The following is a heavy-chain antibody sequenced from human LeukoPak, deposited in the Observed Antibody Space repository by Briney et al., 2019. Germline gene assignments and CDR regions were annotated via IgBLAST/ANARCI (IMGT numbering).Heavy chain of an antibody. Sequence: ASVKVSCKASGYTFTGYYMHWVRQAPGQGLEWMGWINPNSGGTNYAQKFQGRVTMTRDTSISTAYMELSRLRSDDTAVYYCARGYYGWELPTEFDYWGQGTLVTVSS. CDR3: ARGYYGWELPTEFDY. D-gene: IGHD1-26*01. CDR1: GYTFTGYY. CDR2: INPNSGGT. V-gene: IGHV1-2*02. J-gene: IGHJ4*02.